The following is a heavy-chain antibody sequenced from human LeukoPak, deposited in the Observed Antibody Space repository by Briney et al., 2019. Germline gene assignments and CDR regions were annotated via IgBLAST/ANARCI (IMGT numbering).Heavy chain of an antibody. CDR3: VGRRGDGDYRPEY. Sequence: SETLSLTCTVSGGSISSSSYYWGWIRQPPGKGLEWIGSIYYSGSTYYNPSLKSRVTISVDTSRNQFSLKLNSVTAPETAVYYCVGRRGDGDYRPEYWGQGTLVTVSS. CDR2: IYYSGST. J-gene: IGHJ4*02. V-gene: IGHV4-39*01. D-gene: IGHD4-17*01. CDR1: GGSISSSSYY.